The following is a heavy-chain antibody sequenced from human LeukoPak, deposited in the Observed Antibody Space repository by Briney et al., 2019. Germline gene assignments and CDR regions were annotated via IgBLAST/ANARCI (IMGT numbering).Heavy chain of an antibody. D-gene: IGHD3-3*01. V-gene: IGHV3-23*01. CDR2: ISGSGGTT. J-gene: IGHJ4*02. Sequence: VRQAXXXXXXXXXAISGSGGTTYYADSVKGRFTISRDNSKNTLYLQMNSLRAEDTAVYYCAKGGDFWSGYYNYFDYWGQGTLVTVSS. CDR3: AKGGDFWSGYYNYFDY.